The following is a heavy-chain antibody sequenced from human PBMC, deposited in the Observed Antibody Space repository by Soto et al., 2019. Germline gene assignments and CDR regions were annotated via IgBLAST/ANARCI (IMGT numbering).Heavy chain of an antibody. J-gene: IGHJ4*02. CDR1: GYTFDTYG. V-gene: IGHV1-18*01. Sequence: QVQLLQSGAEVKKPGASVKVSCKASGYTFDTYGISWVRQAPGQGLEWMGWITPNNGETNYAQKIQGRVTLTTDTSTTTAYLEVRSLRSDDTAVYYCASMAPCRDGFCYSPPLDSWGQGTLVTVSS. CDR2: ITPNNGET. D-gene: IGHD2-21*02. CDR3: ASMAPCRDGFCYSPPLDS.